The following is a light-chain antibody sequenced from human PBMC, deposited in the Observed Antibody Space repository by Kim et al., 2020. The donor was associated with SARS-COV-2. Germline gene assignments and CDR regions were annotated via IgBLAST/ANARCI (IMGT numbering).Light chain of an antibody. V-gene: IGLV3-19*01. J-gene: IGLJ3*02. CDR3: NSRDSSGNHWV. CDR2: GKN. CDR1: SLRKYY. Sequence: SSELTKDPAVSVALGQTVRITCQGDSLRKYYASWYQQKPGQAPLLVIYGKNNRPSGIPDRFSGSSSGNTASLTITGAQAEDEADYYCNSRDSSGNHWVFG.